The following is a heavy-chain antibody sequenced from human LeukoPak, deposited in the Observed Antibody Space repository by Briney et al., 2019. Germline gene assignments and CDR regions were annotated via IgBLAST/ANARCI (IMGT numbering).Heavy chain of an antibody. CDR2: IFYSGNT. CDR3: ARPITMIRGVLTKPSDY. V-gene: IGHV4-39*01. CDR1: GGSIYSSSYY. J-gene: IGHJ4*02. D-gene: IGHD3-10*01. Sequence: SETLSLTCNVSGGSIYSSSYYWGWIRQPPGKGLEGIGSIFYSGNTYYNPSLKSRVTLSVDTSKNQFSLNLNSVTAADTAVYYCARPITMIRGVLTKPSDYWGQGILVTVSS.